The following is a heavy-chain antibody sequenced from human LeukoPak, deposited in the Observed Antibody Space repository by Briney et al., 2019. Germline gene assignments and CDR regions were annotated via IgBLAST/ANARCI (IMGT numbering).Heavy chain of an antibody. CDR1: GFTFSSYA. Sequence: GGSLRLSCAASGFTFSSYAMHWVRQAPGKGLEWVAIISYDGSNKYYADSVKGRFTISRDNSKNTLYLQMNSLRAEDTAVYYCARGPVKQQLVDLGIDYWGQGTLVTVSS. CDR3: ARGPVKQQLVDLGIDY. J-gene: IGHJ4*02. V-gene: IGHV3-30*04. CDR2: ISYDGSNK. D-gene: IGHD6-13*01.